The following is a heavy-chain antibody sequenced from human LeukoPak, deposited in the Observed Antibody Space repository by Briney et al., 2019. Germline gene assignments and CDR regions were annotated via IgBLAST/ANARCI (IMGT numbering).Heavy chain of an antibody. D-gene: IGHD6-13*01. V-gene: IGHV1-46*01. CDR3: ARIAAAGRDHFDY. CDR2: IYPRDGST. Sequence: ASVKVSCKASGYTFTSNYIHWVRQAPGQGLEWMGMIYPRDGSTSYAQKLQGRVTMTTDTSTSTAYMELRSLRSDDTAVYYCARIAAAGRDHFDYWGQGTLVTVSS. CDR1: GYTFTSNY. J-gene: IGHJ4*02.